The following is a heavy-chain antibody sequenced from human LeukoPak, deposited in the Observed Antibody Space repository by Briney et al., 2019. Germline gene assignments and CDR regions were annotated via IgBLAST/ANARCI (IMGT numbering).Heavy chain of an antibody. CDR1: GFTFSNAW. J-gene: IGHJ6*03. D-gene: IGHD2-8*01. CDR3: ATNGYYCMDV. CDR2: IYHSGGT. Sequence: PGGSLRLSCAASGFTFSNAWMSWVRQAPGKGLEWIGEIYHSGGTNYNPSLKSRITISVDKSQNQFSLKVNSLTAADTAVYYCATNGYYCMDVWGKGTTVTVSS. V-gene: IGHV4-4*02.